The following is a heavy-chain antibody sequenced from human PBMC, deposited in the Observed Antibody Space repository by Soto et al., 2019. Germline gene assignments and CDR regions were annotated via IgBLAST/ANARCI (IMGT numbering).Heavy chain of an antibody. CDR3: ASTLWFGDSHQFDP. V-gene: IGHV4-30-4*01. D-gene: IGHD3-10*01. CDR1: GGSISSGDYY. J-gene: IGHJ5*02. CDR2: IYYSGST. Sequence: PSETLSLTCTVSGGSISSGDYYWSWIRQPPGKGLEWIGYIYYSGSTYYNPSLKSRVTISVDTSENQFSLKLSSVTAADTAVYYCASTLWFGDSHQFDPWGQGTLVTVSS.